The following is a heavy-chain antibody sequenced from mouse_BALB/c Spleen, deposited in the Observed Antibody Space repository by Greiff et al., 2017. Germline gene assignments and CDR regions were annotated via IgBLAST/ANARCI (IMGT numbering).Heavy chain of an antibody. CDR2: IRNKANGYTT. D-gene: IGHD1-1*01. V-gene: IGHV7-3*02. CDR3: ARDPYYYSYRYFDV. Sequence: EVKLMESGGGLVQPGGSLRLSCATSGFTFTDYYMSWVRQPPGKALEWLGFIRNKANGYTTEYSASVKGRFTISRDNSQSILYLQMNTLRAEDSATYYCARDPYYYSYRYFDVWGAGTTVTVSS. J-gene: IGHJ1*01. CDR1: GFTFTDYY.